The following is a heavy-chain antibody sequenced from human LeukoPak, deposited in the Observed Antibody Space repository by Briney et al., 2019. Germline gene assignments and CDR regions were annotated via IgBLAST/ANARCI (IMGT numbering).Heavy chain of an antibody. V-gene: IGHV5-10-1*01. CDR2: IDPSDSYT. D-gene: IGHD2-15*01. J-gene: IGHJ4*02. Sequence: GESLKISCKGSGYSFTSYWISWVRQMPGKGLEWMGRIDPSDSYTNYSPSFQGHVTISADKSISTAYLQWSSLKASDTAMYYCARHPRIYYCSGGSCYSVYWGQGTLVTVSS. CDR3: ARHPRIYYCSGGSCYSVY. CDR1: GYSFTSYW.